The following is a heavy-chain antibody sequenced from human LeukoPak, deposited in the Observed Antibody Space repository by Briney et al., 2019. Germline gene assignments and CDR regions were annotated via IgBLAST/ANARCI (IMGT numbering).Heavy chain of an antibody. CDR1: GGSISSRSYY. CDR2: IYFSGST. CDR3: GGIFGYSYGKVDY. V-gene: IGHV4-39*01. J-gene: IGHJ4*02. Sequence: SETLSLTCTVSGGSISSRSYYWGWIRQPPGKGLEWIGSIYFSGSTYYNSSLKSRVTISVDTSQNQLSLKLSSVTAADTAVYYCGGIFGYSYGKVDYWGQGTLVTVSS. D-gene: IGHD5-18*01.